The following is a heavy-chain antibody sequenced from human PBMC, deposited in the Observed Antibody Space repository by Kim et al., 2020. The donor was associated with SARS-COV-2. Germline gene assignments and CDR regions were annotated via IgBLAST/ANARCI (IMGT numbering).Heavy chain of an antibody. Sequence: DSVKGRFTISRDNSKNTLYLQMNSLRAEDTAVYYCAKGSWHGGPAGYFDYWGQGTLVTVSS. J-gene: IGHJ4*02. D-gene: IGHD4-17*01. CDR3: AKGSWHGGPAGYFDY. V-gene: IGHV3-23*01.